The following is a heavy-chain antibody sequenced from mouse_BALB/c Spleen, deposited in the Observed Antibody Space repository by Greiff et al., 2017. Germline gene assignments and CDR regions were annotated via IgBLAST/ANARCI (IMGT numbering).Heavy chain of an antibody. CDR1: GYTFTSYW. V-gene: IGHV1-7*01. D-gene: IGHD2-4*01. Sequence: QVQLKESGAELAKPGASVKMSCKASGYTFTSYWMHWVKQRPGQGLEWIGYINPSTGYTEYNQKFKDKATLTADKSSSTAYMQLSSLTSEDSAVYYCARSFYYDYGFAYWGQGTLVTVSA. J-gene: IGHJ3*01. CDR2: INPSTGYT. CDR3: ARSFYYDYGFAY.